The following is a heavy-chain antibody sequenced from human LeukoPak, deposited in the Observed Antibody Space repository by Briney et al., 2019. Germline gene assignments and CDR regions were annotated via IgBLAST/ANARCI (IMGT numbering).Heavy chain of an antibody. CDR2: IYYSGST. J-gene: IGHJ6*02. CDR1: GGSISSYY. V-gene: IGHV4-59*08. CDR3: ARHADFYYYYGMDV. Sequence: PSETLSLTCTVSGGSISSYYWSWIRQPPGKGLEWIGYIYYSGSTNYNPSLKSRVTISVDTSKNQFSLKLSSVTAADTAVHYCARHADFYYYYGMDVWGQGTTVTVSS.